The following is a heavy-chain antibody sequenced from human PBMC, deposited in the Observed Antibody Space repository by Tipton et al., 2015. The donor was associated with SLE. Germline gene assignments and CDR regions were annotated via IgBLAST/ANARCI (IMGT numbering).Heavy chain of an antibody. CDR1: GFTFNNYA. Sequence: SLRLSCAASGFTFNNYAMAWVRQAPGKGLEWVSSITADGANTFYADFVKGRFTIARDNSKNTVYLQMNSLRREDTALYYCAQGCDTHCFRLDSWGQGTLVTVSP. J-gene: IGHJ5*01. V-gene: IGHV3-23*01. D-gene: IGHD2-21*01. CDR3: AQGCDTHCFRLDS. CDR2: ITADGANT.